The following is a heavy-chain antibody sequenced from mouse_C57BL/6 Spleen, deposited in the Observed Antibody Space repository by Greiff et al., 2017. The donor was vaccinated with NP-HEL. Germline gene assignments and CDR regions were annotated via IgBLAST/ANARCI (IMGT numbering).Heavy chain of an antibody. D-gene: IGHD2-4*01. CDR2: ISSGSSTI. J-gene: IGHJ3*01. Sequence: EVQLVESGGGLVKPGGSLKLSCAASGFTFSDYGMHWVRQAPEKGLEWVAYISSGSSTIYYADTVKGRFTISRDNAKHNLFLQMTSLRSEDTAMYYCARPGYYDYDSWFAYWGQGTLVTVSA. CDR1: GFTFSDYG. CDR3: ARPGYYDYDSWFAY. V-gene: IGHV5-17*01.